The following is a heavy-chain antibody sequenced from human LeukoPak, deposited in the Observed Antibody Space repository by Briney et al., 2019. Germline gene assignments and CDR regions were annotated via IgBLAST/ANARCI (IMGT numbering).Heavy chain of an antibody. V-gene: IGHV3-53*01. D-gene: IGHD3-22*01. CDR1: GFTVSSNY. J-gene: IGHJ4*02. CDR2: IYSGGST. Sequence: GGSLRLSCAASGFTVSSNYMSWVRQAPGKGLEWVSVIYSGGSTYYADSVKGRFTISRDNSKNTLYLQMNSLRAEDTAVYYCARDSSGYSSFGYWGQGTRDTVSS. CDR3: ARDSSGYSSFGY.